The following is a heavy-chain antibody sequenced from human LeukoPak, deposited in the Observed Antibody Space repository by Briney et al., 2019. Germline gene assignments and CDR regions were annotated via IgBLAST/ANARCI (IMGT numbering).Heavy chain of an antibody. CDR2: IYYSGST. J-gene: IGHJ4*02. CDR1: GGSISSGDYY. D-gene: IGHD3-10*01. V-gene: IGHV4-30-4*01. CDR3: ARGRSRELGFDY. Sequence: SQTLSLTCTVSGGSISSGDYYWSWIRQPPGKGLEWIGYIYYSGSTYYNPSLKSRVTISVDTSKNQFSLKLSSVTAADTAVYYCARGRSRELGFDYWGQGTLVTVSS.